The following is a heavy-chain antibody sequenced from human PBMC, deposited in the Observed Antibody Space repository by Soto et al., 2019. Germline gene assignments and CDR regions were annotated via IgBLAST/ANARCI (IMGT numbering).Heavy chain of an antibody. CDR3: ARDWTYYDFWSGYYYYYYYMDV. CDR2: IYPSGGST. Sequence: QVQLVQSGAEVKKPGASVKVSCKASGYTFTSYYMHWVRQAPGQGLEWMGIIYPSGGSTSYAQKFQGRVTMTRDTSTSTVYMELSSLRSEDTAVYYCARDWTYYDFWSGYYYYYYYMDVWGKGTTVTGSS. J-gene: IGHJ6*03. V-gene: IGHV1-46*03. D-gene: IGHD3-3*01. CDR1: GYTFTSYY.